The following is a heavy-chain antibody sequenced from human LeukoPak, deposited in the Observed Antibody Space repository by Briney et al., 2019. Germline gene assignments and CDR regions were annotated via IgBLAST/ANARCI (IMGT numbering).Heavy chain of an antibody. CDR3: VKGFGELLRRY. Sequence: PGGSLRVSCSASGFNFSSYAMHWVRQAAGKGLEYVSAISSNGGSTYYADYVKGRFTISRDNSKNTLYLQMSSLRAEDSAAYYCVKGFGELLRRYWGQGTLVTVSS. CDR1: GFNFSSYA. V-gene: IGHV3-64D*06. D-gene: IGHD3-10*01. CDR2: ISSNGGST. J-gene: IGHJ4*02.